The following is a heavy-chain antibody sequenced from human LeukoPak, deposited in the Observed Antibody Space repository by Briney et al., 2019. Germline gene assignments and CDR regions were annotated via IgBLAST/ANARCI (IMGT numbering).Heavy chain of an antibody. CDR2: INHSGST. V-gene: IGHV4-34*01. CDR3: ARKPPASGTKPGSFDP. CDR1: GGSSSGYY. J-gene: IGHJ5*02. Sequence: SETLSLTCAVYGGSSSGYYWSWIRQPPGKGLEWIGEINHSGSTNYNPSLKSRVTISVDTSKNQFSLKLSSVTAADTAVYYCARKPPASGTKPGSFDPWGQGTLVTVSS. D-gene: IGHD1-1*01.